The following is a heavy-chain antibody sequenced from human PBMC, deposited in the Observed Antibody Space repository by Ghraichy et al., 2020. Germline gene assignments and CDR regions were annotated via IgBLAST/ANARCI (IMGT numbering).Heavy chain of an antibody. CDR3: ARSLHFGVVTPYYYGMDV. Sequence: SVKVSCKASGGTFSSYAISWVRQAPGQGLEWMGGIIPIFGTANYAQKFQGRVTITADESTSTAYMELSSLRSEDTAVYYCARSLHFGVVTPYYYGMDVWGQGTTVTVSS. J-gene: IGHJ6*02. D-gene: IGHD3-3*01. V-gene: IGHV1-69*13. CDR1: GGTFSSYA. CDR2: IIPIFGTA.